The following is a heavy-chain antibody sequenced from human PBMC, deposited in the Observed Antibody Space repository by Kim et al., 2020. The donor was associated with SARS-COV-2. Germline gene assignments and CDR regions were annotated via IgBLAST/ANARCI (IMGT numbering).Heavy chain of an antibody. D-gene: IGHD6-6*01. Sequence: GGSLRLSCAASGFTFSKTWMNWVRQAPGKGLEWVGRITYKAQGATTEYAATVRGRFTISRANSEHTLHLQMNRLKIEATALYSCTTDASLTLSNYFDYSG. J-gene: IGHJ4*01. V-gene: IGHV3-15*01. CDR3: TTDASLTLSNYFDY. CDR1: GFTFSKTW. CDR2: ITYKAQGATT.